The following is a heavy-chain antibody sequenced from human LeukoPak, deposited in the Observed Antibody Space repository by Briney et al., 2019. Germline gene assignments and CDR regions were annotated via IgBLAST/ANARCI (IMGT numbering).Heavy chain of an antibody. CDR2: IKQDGSEK. J-gene: IGHJ5*02. V-gene: IGHV3-7*01. D-gene: IGHD2-2*01. Sequence: GGSLRLSCAASGFTFSSYWMSWVRQAPGKGLEWVANIKQDGSEKYYVDSVKGRFTISRDNAKNSLYLQMNSLRAEDTAVYYCARDAFLGYRSSTSCYQSWFDPWGQGTLVTVSS. CDR1: GFTFSSYW. CDR3: ARDAFLGYRSSTSCYQSWFDP.